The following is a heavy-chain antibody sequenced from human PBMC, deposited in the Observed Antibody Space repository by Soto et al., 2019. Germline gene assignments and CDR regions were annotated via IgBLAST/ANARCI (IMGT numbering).Heavy chain of an antibody. Sequence: ASVKVSCKASGGTFSSYTISWVRQAPGQGLGWMGRIIPILGIANYAQKFQGRVTITADKSTSTAYMELSSLRSEDTAVYYCARDAEYGAYYYYYMDVWGKGTTGTVSS. V-gene: IGHV1-69*04. CDR2: IIPILGIA. J-gene: IGHJ6*03. D-gene: IGHD3-10*01. CDR3: ARDAEYGAYYYYYMDV. CDR1: GGTFSSYT.